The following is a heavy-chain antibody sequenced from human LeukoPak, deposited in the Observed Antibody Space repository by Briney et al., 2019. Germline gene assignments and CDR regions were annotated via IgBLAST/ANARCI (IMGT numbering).Heavy chain of an antibody. V-gene: IGHV4-39*07. CDR3: AGGTLYRGWSYYLDF. CDR1: GDSISLSFYY. D-gene: IGHD6-19*01. CDR2: VYYSGTT. J-gene: IGHJ4*02. Sequence: SETLSLPCSVSGDSISLSFYYWGWIRQPPGKALEWIGSVYYSGTTSYNPSLKSRVTISVDMSKNHFSLRLRSVTAADTAMYYCAGGTLYRGWSYYLDFWGQGSQVTVSS.